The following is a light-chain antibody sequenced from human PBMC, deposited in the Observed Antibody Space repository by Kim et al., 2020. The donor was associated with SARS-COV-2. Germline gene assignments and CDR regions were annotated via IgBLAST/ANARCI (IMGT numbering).Light chain of an antibody. V-gene: IGLV1-44*01. J-gene: IGLJ3*02. CDR1: SSNIGRYG. CDR3: AAWDDSLNERV. Sequence: GQRVTISCSGSSSNIGRYGANWYQQLPGTAPKLHIYKNNQRPSGVPDRFSGSRSGTSASLAISGLQSEDEADYYCAAWDDSLNERVFGGGTKLTVL. CDR2: KNN.